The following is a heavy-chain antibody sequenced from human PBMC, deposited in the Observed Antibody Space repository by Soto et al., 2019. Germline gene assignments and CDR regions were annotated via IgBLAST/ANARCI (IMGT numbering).Heavy chain of an antibody. CDR3: ARGPRNWGFDY. CDR2: MNPNNEKT. J-gene: IGHJ4*02. Sequence: QVQLVQSGAEVKKPGASVKVSCKASEYIFTNYDFNWVRQGPGQGFEWMGWMNPNNEKTGYAQKFQGRVTMTRDTSISTAYMELSSLRSEDTAVYYCARGPRNWGFDYWGQGTLVIVSS. V-gene: IGHV1-8*01. CDR1: EYIFTNYD. D-gene: IGHD7-27*01.